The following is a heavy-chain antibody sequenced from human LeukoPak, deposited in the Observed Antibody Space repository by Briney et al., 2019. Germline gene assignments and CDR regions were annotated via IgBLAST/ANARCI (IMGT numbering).Heavy chain of an antibody. CDR3: AKDPYYYDSSGYPFDAFDI. D-gene: IGHD3-22*01. V-gene: IGHV3-23*01. CDR1: GFTFSSYA. Sequence: GGSLRLSCAASGFTFSSYAMSWVRQAPGKGLEWVSAISGSGGSTYYADSAKGRFTISRDNSKNTLYLQMNSLRAEDTAVYYCAKDPYYYDSSGYPFDAFDIWGQGTMVTVSS. CDR2: ISGSGGST. J-gene: IGHJ3*02.